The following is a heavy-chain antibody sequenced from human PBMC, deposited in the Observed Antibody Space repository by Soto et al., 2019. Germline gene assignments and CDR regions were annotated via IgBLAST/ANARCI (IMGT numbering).Heavy chain of an antibody. CDR2: IYSTGSS. V-gene: IGHV4-59*01. CDR3: ARGERKVNWRPYFDT. CDR1: GDSLSLYY. D-gene: IGHD1-26*01. Sequence: SETLSLTCPVSGDSLSLYYWSWIRLSPGKGLEWIGYIYSTGSSNQNPSLRDRVAVSADASKNQFYLTLSSMTAADTAVYYCARGERKVNWRPYFDTWGQGIQVTVSS. J-gene: IGHJ5*02.